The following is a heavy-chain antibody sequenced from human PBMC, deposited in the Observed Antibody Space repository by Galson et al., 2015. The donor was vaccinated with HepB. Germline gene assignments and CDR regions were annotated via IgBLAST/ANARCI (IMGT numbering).Heavy chain of an antibody. CDR3: ASFSGSMVTAVDYYGMDV. Sequence: TLSLTCTVPGGSVSSGSYYWSWIRQPPGKGLEWIGYIYYSGSTNYNPSLKSRVTISVDTSKNQFSLKLSSVTAADTAVYYCASFSGSMVTAVDYYGMDVWGQGTTVTVSS. CDR1: GGSVSSGSYY. CDR2: IYYSGST. J-gene: IGHJ6*02. V-gene: IGHV4-61*01. D-gene: IGHD5-18*01.